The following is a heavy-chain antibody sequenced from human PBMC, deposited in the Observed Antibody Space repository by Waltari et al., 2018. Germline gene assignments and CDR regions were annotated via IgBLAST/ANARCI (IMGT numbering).Heavy chain of an antibody. CDR2: ISGSGGST. CDR1: GFTFSSYA. CDR3: ATSPGYSSGWYGRY. J-gene: IGHJ4*02. Sequence: EVQLLESGGGLVQPGGSLRLSCAAFGFTFSSYAIAWVRQAPGKGLGWVSAISGSGGSTYYADSVKGRFTISRDNSKNTLYLQMNSLRAEDTAVYYCATSPGYSSGWYGRYWGQGTLVTVSS. D-gene: IGHD6-19*01. V-gene: IGHV3-23*01.